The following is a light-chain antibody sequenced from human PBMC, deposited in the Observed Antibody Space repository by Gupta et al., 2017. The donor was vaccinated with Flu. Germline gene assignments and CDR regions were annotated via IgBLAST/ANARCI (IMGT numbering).Light chain of an antibody. Sequence: ERATLSCRASQSVSSSDLARYQQKPGQAPRLLIYGASSRATGIPDRFSGSGSGTDFTLTISRLEPEDFAVYYCQQYGSSPLTFGGGTKVEIK. CDR3: QQYGSSPLT. J-gene: IGKJ4*01. CDR2: GAS. CDR1: QSVSSSD. V-gene: IGKV3-20*01.